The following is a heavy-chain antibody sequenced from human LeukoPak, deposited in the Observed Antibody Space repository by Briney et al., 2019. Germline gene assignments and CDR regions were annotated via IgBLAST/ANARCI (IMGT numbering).Heavy chain of an antibody. CDR3: ARDGEMATFYFDY. CDR1: GFTFSSYS. J-gene: IGHJ4*02. Sequence: PGGSLRLSCAASGFTFSSYSMNWVRQAPGKGLEWVSSISSSSSYIYYADSVKGRFTISRDNAKNSLYLQMNSLRAEDTAVYYCARDGEMATFYFDYWGQGTLVTVSS. CDR2: ISSSSSYI. V-gene: IGHV3-21*01. D-gene: IGHD5-24*01.